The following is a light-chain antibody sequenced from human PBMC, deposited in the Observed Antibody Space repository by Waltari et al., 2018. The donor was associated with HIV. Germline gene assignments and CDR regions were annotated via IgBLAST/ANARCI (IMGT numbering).Light chain of an antibody. J-gene: IGLJ3*02. V-gene: IGLV2-23*02. CDR1: NSNVGSFNF. Sequence: QSALTQPASVSGSPGQSITISCTGTNSNVGSFNFVSWYQQHPGKAPRLMIYEFTKRPSGISNRFSGSKSGNTASRTISGLQAEDEAYYYCSSYAGSNIWVFGGGTKLTVL. CDR3: SSYAGSNIWV. CDR2: EFT.